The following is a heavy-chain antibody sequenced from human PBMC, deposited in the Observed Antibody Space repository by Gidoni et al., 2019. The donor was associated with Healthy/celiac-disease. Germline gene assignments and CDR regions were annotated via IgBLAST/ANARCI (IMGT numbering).Heavy chain of an antibody. V-gene: IGHV3-23*01. Sequence: EVQLLESGGGLVQPGGSLRLSCAASGFTFSSYALSWVRQAPGKGLEWGSAIMGSGGSTYYADSVKGRCTISRDNSKNTLYLQRNSLRAEDTAVYYCAKEGDFRYGDYWGQGTLVTVSS. CDR2: IMGSGGST. CDR1: GFTFSSYA. D-gene: IGHD1-1*01. J-gene: IGHJ4*02. CDR3: AKEGDFRYGDY.